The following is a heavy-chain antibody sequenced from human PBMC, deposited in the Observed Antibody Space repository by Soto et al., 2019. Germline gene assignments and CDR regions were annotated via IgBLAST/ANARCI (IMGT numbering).Heavy chain of an antibody. D-gene: IGHD6-6*01. J-gene: IGHJ4*02. CDR2: ISASGGST. Sequence: PGGSLRLSWADSGFTFNRNAMSWVRQAPGKGLEWVSHISASGGSTHYAESVQGRFSITRDNYKSTLYLQMYSLRFDDTAVYYCAKEIIGIPSRPKCVWGQGTLVTVSS. V-gene: IGHV3-23*01. CDR1: GFTFNRNA. CDR3: AKEIIGIPSRPKCV.